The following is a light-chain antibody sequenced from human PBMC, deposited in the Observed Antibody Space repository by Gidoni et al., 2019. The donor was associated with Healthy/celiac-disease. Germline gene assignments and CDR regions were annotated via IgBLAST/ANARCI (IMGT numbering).Light chain of an antibody. Sequence: EIVLTQSPCTLSLSPGERATLSCRASQSVSSSYLAWYQQKPGQAPRILIYSASSRATGITDRFSGSGSGTDFTLTISRMEPEDFEVYYCQQYGSSHPYTFGQGTKLEIK. V-gene: IGKV3-20*01. J-gene: IGKJ2*01. CDR2: SAS. CDR3: QQYGSSHPYT. CDR1: QSVSSSY.